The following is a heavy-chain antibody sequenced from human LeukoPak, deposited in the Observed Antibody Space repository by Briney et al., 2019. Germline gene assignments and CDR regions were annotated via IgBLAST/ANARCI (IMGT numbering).Heavy chain of an antibody. CDR2: ISSSGTYI. CDR1: GFTFSTYS. CDR3: VRDPSPYCGGDCYKWFDP. V-gene: IGHV3-21*01. D-gene: IGHD2-21*02. J-gene: IGHJ5*02. Sequence: GGSLRLSCAASGFTFSTYSMNWVRQAPGKGLEWVSSISSSGTYIYYTDSVRGRFTISRDNAENSLYLQMNSLRVEDTAVYYCVRDPSPYCGGDCYKWFDPWGQGTLVTVSS.